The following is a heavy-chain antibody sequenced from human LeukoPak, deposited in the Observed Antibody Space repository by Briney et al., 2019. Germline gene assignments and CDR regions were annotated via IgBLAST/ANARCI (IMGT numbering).Heavy chain of an antibody. CDR3: ARGKRGKGLKTYYYDSSGYWPIDY. J-gene: IGHJ4*02. CDR1: GGSFSGYY. V-gene: IGHV4-34*01. Sequence: PSETLPLTCAVYGGSFSGYYWSWIRQPPGKGLEWIGEIDHSGSTNYNPSLKSRVTISVDTSKNQFSLKLSSVTAAATAVYYCARGKRGKGLKTYYYDSSGYWPIDYWGQGTLVTVSS. D-gene: IGHD3-22*01. CDR2: IDHSGST.